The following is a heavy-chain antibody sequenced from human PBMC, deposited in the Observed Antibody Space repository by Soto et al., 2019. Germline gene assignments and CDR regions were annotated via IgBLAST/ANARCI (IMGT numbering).Heavy chain of an antibody. CDR1: GGSISNYY. CDR3: ARGHYDFWSGYFATIDY. Sequence: QVQLQESGPGLVKPSETLSLTCTVSGGSISNYYWSWIRQPPGKGLEWIGYIHYSGSTKYNPSLKSRVTISADTSQNQFCLKLSSVTAADTAVYYCARGHYDFWSGYFATIDYWGQGTLVTVS. D-gene: IGHD3-3*01. V-gene: IGHV4-59*08. CDR2: IHYSGST. J-gene: IGHJ4*02.